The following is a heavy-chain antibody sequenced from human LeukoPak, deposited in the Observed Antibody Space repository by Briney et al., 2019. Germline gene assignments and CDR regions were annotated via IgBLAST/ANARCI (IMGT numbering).Heavy chain of an antibody. Sequence: SVKVSCKASGGTFSSYAISWVRQAPGQGLEWMGRIIPVLDVSTFAQKFQGRVTITADKSTNTAHMELSRLESGDTAVYYCTREGVYAPDGSGYHRDAFDIWGQGTVVIVSS. CDR3: TREGVYAPDGSGYHRDAFDI. CDR1: GGTFSSYA. D-gene: IGHD3-22*01. CDR2: IIPVLDVS. J-gene: IGHJ3*02. V-gene: IGHV1-69*04.